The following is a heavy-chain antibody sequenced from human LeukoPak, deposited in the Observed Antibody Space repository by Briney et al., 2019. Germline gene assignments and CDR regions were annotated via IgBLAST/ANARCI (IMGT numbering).Heavy chain of an antibody. V-gene: IGHV4-39*01. CDR3: ARRELWPDAFDI. Sequence: PSETLSLTCTVSGGSISSSSYYWGWIRQPPGKGLEWIGSIYYSGSTYYNPSLKSRVTISVDTSKNQFSLKLNSVTAADTAVYYCARRELWPDAFDIWGRGTMVTVSS. CDR1: GGSISSSSYY. J-gene: IGHJ3*02. CDR2: IYYSGST. D-gene: IGHD1-26*01.